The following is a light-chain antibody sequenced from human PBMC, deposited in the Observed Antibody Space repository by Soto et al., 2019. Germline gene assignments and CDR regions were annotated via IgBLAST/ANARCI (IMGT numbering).Light chain of an antibody. CDR3: QEYNSWPWT. CDR2: GAS. V-gene: IGKV3-15*01. J-gene: IGKJ1*01. CDR1: QSVSSN. Sequence: ITVTQSAATLSVTPGERATLYCRASQSVSSNLAWYQQKPGQAPRLLIYGASTRATDIPARFSGSGSGTEFTLTISSLQSEDFAVYYCQEYNSWPWTFGQGTKVDIK.